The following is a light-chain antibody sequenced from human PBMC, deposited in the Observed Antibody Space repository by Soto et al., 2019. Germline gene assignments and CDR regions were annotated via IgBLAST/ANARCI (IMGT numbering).Light chain of an antibody. V-gene: IGKV1-39*01. CDR1: QSISSY. J-gene: IGKJ4*01. CDR3: QQSYSTPT. Sequence: DLQMTQSPSSLSASVGDRVTITCRASQSISSYLNWYQQKPGKAPKLLIYAASSLQSGLPSRFSGSGSGPDFTLTISSLQPEDFATYYCQQSYSTPTFGGGTKVEIK. CDR2: AAS.